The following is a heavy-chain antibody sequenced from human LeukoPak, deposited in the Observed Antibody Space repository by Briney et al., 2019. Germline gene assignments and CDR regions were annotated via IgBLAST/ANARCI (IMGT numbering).Heavy chain of an antibody. CDR3: AKLAYYYDSSGYYVFDY. D-gene: IGHD3-22*01. J-gene: IGHJ4*02. V-gene: IGHV3-23*01. Sequence: GGSLRLSCAASGFTFSSYAKSWVRQAPGKGLEWVSAISGSGGSTYYADSVKGRFTISRDNSKNTLYLQMNSLRAEDTAVYYCAKLAYYYDSSGYYVFDYWGQGTLVTVSS. CDR2: ISGSGGST. CDR1: GFTFSSYA.